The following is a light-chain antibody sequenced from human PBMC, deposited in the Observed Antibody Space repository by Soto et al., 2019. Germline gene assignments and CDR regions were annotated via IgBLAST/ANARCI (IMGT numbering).Light chain of an antibody. CDR1: QYISTY. V-gene: IGKV1-33*01. CDR2: DTS. Sequence: DIQMTQSPSSLSASVGDRVTITCQASQYISTYLNWYQHKSGKAPKLLIYDTSNLQAGVPSRFSGSGSGTDSTFTISSLQPEDIGTYYCQQYDNLFTFGPGTKVDIK. J-gene: IGKJ3*01. CDR3: QQYDNLFT.